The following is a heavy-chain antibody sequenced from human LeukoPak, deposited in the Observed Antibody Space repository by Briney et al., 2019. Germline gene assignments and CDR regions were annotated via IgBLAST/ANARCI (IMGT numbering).Heavy chain of an antibody. Sequence: GGSLRLSCSASGFSFSNYEMNWVRQAPGKGLEWVAYITNGGATKYYADSVKGRFTIPRDDATNSLYLQMNSLRVDDTAVYYCARDKDRRLVGYFDYWGQGTLVTVS. D-gene: IGHD2-8*02. CDR3: ARDKDRRLVGYFDY. CDR1: GFSFSNYE. CDR2: ITNGGATK. V-gene: IGHV3-48*03. J-gene: IGHJ4*02.